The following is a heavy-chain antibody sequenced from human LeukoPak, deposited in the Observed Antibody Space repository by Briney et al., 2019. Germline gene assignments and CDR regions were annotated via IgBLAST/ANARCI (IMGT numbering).Heavy chain of an antibody. CDR1: GFTFDDYA. V-gene: IGHV3-9*01. CDR2: ISWNSGSI. CDR3: ARDRELHGYSRNYYYGMDV. D-gene: IGHD5-24*01. Sequence: GGSLRLSCAASGFTFDDYAMHWVRQAPGKGLEWVSGISWNSGSIGYADSVKGRFTISRDNAKNSLYLQMNSLRAEDTAVYYCARDRELHGYSRNYYYGMDVWGQGTTVTVSS. J-gene: IGHJ6*02.